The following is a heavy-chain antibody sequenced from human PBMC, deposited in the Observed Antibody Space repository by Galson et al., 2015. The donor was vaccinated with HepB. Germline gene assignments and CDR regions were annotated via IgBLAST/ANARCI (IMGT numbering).Heavy chain of an antibody. V-gene: IGHV2-70*11. CDR1: GFSLSTSGMC. CDR3: ARERIAAAGNFDY. D-gene: IGHD6-13*01. CDR2: IDWDDDK. J-gene: IGHJ4*02. Sequence: PALVKPTQTLTLTCTFSGFSLSTSGMCVSWIRQPPGKALEWLARIDWDDDKYYSTSLKTRLTTSKDTSKNQVVLTVTNMDPVDTATYYCARERIAAAGNFDYWGQGTLVTVSS.